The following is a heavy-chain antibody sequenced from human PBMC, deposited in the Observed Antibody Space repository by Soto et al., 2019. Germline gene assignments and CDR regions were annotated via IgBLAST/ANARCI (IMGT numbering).Heavy chain of an antibody. Sequence: QVQLVESGGGLVKPGGSLRLSCGASGFIFSNYYMSWIRQAPGKGLEWVSYISSSGTTTYHADSVKGRFTISRDNAKNSLYLHMNSLRADDTAVYYCARESHSRSYLWGQGTLVTVSS. CDR3: ARESHSRSYL. J-gene: IGHJ4*02. CDR1: GFIFSNYY. V-gene: IGHV3-11*01. CDR2: ISSSGTTT. D-gene: IGHD6-6*01.